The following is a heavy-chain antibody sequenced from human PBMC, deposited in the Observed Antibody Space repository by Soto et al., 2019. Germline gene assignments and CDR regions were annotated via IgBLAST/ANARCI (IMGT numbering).Heavy chain of an antibody. Sequence: QVQLQESGPGLVKPSQTLSLTCTVSGGSISSGDYYWSWISQPPGKGLEWIGYIYYSGSTYYNPSLKSRVTISVDTSKNQFSLKLSSVTAADTAVYYCARSLGGYDSSGYYFGYWGQGTLVTVSS. J-gene: IGHJ4*02. D-gene: IGHD3-22*01. CDR1: GGSISSGDYY. V-gene: IGHV4-30-4*01. CDR2: IYYSGST. CDR3: ARSLGGYDSSGYYFGY.